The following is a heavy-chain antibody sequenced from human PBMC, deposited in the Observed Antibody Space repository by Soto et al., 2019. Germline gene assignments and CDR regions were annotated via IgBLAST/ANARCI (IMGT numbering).Heavy chain of an antibody. V-gene: IGHV2-5*02. CDR1: GFSLTTDRVG. Sequence: QITLKESGPTLVKPTQTLTLTCTFSGFSLTTDRVGVGWIRQPPGEALEWIAVIYWDDTKTYRPSLESRLTITKDSSKHQVALTMTNMDSVDTATYYCAHAYGGRSLYWGQGTLVTVSS. J-gene: IGHJ4*02. D-gene: IGHD1-26*01. CDR2: IYWDDTK. CDR3: AHAYGGRSLY.